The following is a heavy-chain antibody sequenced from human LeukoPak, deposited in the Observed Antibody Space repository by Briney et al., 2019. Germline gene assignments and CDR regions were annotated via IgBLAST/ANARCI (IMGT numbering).Heavy chain of an antibody. D-gene: IGHD3-16*01. CDR1: GFTVSSNS. V-gene: IGHV3-53*01. CDR3: ARDHRIGGS. J-gene: IGHJ4*02. CDR2: IYSDGST. Sequence: GGSLRLSCAASGFTVSSNSMTWVRQAPGKGLEWVSVIYSDGSTFYTASEKGRFIISRDISKNTLYLQMNSLRVDDTAVYFCARDHRIGGSWGQGTLVTVSS.